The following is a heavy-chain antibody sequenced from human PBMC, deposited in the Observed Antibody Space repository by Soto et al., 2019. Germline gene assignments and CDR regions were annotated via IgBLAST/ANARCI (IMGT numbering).Heavy chain of an antibody. CDR3: ARAPPYNWNTFNWFDP. CDR2: ISAYNGNT. CDR1: GYTFTSYG. D-gene: IGHD1-20*01. V-gene: IGHV1-18*01. J-gene: IGHJ5*02. Sequence: ASVKVSCKASGYTFTSYGISWARQAPGQGLEWMGWISAYNGNTNYAQKLQGRVTMTTDTSTSTAYMELRSLRSDDTAVYYCARAPPYNWNTFNWFDPWGQGTLVTVSS.